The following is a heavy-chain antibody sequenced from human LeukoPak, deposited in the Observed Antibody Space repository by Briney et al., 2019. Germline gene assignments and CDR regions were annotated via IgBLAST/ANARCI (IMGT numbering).Heavy chain of an antibody. Sequence: PGGPLTVSCAASRFIFSGCSLSWLPHAPGKGLEGVANIKQEESEKYYVDAEKGRFTISRDNAKNSLYLQMNSLRAEDTAVYYCARAPTPYCSSASCYGEPDFDYWGQGTLVTVSS. CDR3: ARAPTPYCSSASCYGEPDFDY. CDR1: RFIFSGCS. D-gene: IGHD2-2*01. CDR2: IKQEESEK. V-gene: IGHV3-7*01. J-gene: IGHJ4*02.